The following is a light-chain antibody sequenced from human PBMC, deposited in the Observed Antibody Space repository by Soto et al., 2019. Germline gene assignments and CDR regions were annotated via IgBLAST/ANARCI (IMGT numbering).Light chain of an antibody. Sequence: QSVLTQPASVSGSPGQSITISCTGTSSDVGSYNLVSWYQQHPDKAPKVMIYEASKRPSGVSDRFSASKSANTASLTNSGLQAEDEADYCCCSYAGSSYVFGTGTKVTVL. J-gene: IGLJ1*01. V-gene: IGLV2-23*01. CDR3: CSYAGSSYV. CDR1: SSDVGSYNL. CDR2: EAS.